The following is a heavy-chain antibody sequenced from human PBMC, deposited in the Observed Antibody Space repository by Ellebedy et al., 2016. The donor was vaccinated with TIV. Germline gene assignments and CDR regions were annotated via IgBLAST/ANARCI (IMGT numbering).Heavy chain of an antibody. Sequence: GESLKISCAASGFSVSTNYMTWVRQAPGKGLEWVSVIYSGGSTYYADSVKGRFTISRDNSKNTLSLQMSSLRPDDTAMYFCARELYGGAYYCSDYWGQGTLVTVSS. V-gene: IGHV3-53*01. CDR2: IYSGGST. CDR1: GFSVSTNY. J-gene: IGHJ4*02. CDR3: ARELYGGAYYCSDY. D-gene: IGHD2-15*01.